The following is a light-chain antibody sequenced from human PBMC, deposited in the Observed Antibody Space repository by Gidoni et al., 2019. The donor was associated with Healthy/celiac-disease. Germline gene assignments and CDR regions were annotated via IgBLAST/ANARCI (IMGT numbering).Light chain of an antibody. J-gene: IGKJ2*01. CDR1: QSISSY. CDR3: QQSYSTLMYT. V-gene: IGKV1-39*01. CDR2: AES. Sequence: DIQMPQSPSSLSASVGDRVTITCRASQSISSYFNWYQQKPGKAPKLLIYAESSLQSGVPSRFSGSGSGTDFTLTISSLQPEDFATYYCQQSYSTLMYTFGQGTKLEIK.